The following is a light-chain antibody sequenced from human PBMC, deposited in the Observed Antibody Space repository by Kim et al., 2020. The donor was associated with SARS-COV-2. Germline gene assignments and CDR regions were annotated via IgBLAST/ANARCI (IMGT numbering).Light chain of an antibody. CDR1: QTITTY. CDR3: QQTYSLPRT. Sequence: ASVGDRVTITCRAGQTITTYLNWYQQKPGKAPNLLIHAASSLHGGVPSRFSGSGSGTDFTLTISNLQPEDFATYYCQQTYSLPRTFGQGTKVDIK. V-gene: IGKV1-39*01. CDR2: AAS. J-gene: IGKJ1*01.